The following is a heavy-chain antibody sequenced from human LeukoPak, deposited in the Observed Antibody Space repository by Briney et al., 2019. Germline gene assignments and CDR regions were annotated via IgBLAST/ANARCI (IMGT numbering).Heavy chain of an antibody. CDR2: IDTNTGNP. Sequence: ASVKVSCKASGYTFTTYAMNWVRQAPGQGLEWMGWIDTNTGNPTYAQDFTGRLVFSLDTSVSTAFLQISSLEAEDTAVYYCARVLSSGYAIGFDYWGQGTLVTVSS. D-gene: IGHD5-12*01. CDR1: GYTFTTYA. J-gene: IGHJ4*02. V-gene: IGHV7-4-1*02. CDR3: ARVLSSGYAIGFDY.